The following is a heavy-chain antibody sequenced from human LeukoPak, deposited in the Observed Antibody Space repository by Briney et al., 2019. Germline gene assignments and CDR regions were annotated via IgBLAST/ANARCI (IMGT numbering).Heavy chain of an antibody. D-gene: IGHD3-10*01. J-gene: IGHJ6*02. Sequence: GGSLRLSCAASGFTFSGYSMNWVRQAPGKGLEWLSPISSTSIYIYYADSVKGRFTISRDNAKNSLYLQMNSLRAEDTAVYYCASNYGSGSYSFYGMDVWGQGTTVTVSS. CDR2: ISSTSIYI. CDR1: GFTFSGYS. CDR3: ASNYGSGSYSFYGMDV. V-gene: IGHV3-21*01.